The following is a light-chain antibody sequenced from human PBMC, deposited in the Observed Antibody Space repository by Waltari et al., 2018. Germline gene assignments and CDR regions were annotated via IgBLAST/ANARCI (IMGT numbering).Light chain of an antibody. CDR2: AAS. V-gene: IGKV1-8*01. J-gene: IGKJ4*01. Sequence: AIRMTQSPSSLSASTGDRVTITCRASQGISSYLAWYQQKPGKAPKLLIYAASTLQSGVPSRFSGSGSGTDFTLTISCLQSEDFATYYCQQYKTFPLTFGGGTKVEIK. CDR3: QQYKTFPLT. CDR1: QGISSY.